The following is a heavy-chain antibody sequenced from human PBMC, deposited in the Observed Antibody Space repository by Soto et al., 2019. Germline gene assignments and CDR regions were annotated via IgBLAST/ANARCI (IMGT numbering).Heavy chain of an antibody. CDR3: NTGSVEGF. CDR1: GFSVTNAW. J-gene: IGHJ4*03. CDR2: VYTSAEGGAT. Sequence: EVQLVDSGGGLVKPGGSLRLSCAASGFSVTNAWMNWVRQAPGKGLEWVGRVYTSAEGGATNYAAPVKGRFTISRDDSKNTVYLQMNSLMTEDTAVYYCNTGSVEGFWGQGTQVTVSS. V-gene: IGHV3-15*07. D-gene: IGHD2-15*01.